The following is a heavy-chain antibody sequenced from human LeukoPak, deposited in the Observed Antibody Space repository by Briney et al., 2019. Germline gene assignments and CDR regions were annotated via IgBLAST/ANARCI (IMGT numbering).Heavy chain of an antibody. CDR1: GGFFSGYY. D-gene: IGHD6-19*01. V-gene: IGHV4-34*01. Sequence: SETLSLTCAVYGGFFSGYYWSWIRQPPGKGLEWIGEINHSGSTNYNPSLKSRVTISVDTSKNQCSLKLSSATAADTAVYYCARASIAVAGLDYWGQGTLVTVSS. J-gene: IGHJ4*02. CDR3: ARASIAVAGLDY. CDR2: INHSGST.